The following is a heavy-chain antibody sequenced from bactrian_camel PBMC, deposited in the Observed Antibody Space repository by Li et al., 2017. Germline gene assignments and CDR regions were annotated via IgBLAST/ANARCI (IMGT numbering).Heavy chain of an antibody. V-gene: IGHV3-3*01. Sequence: HVQLVESGGGSVQAGGSLRLSCVASGYTIGRNCMGWFRQVPGKEREPDASIFLGTSYTYYVDSVKGRFTIASDNAKVTVYLQMNSLQPEDSGVYYCAADPFLCPDTLVPGERRTSSTGARGPRSPSP. CDR3: AADPFLCPDTLVPGERRTSST. CDR2: IFLGTSYT. D-gene: IGHD6*01. CDR1: GYTIGRNC. J-gene: IGHJ4*01.